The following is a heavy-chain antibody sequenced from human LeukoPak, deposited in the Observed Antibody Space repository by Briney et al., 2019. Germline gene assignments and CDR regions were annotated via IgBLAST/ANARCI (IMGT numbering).Heavy chain of an antibody. CDR3: ARGPALYCSSTSCYDLNFDY. J-gene: IGHJ4*02. CDR2: INHSEST. CDR1: GGSFSGYY. D-gene: IGHD2-2*01. Sequence: PSESLSVTSAVYGGSFSGYYWCWIRQPPGKGLEWIGEINHSESTNYNPSLKRRVTISVDTSKNQFSLKLSSVTAADTAVYYCARGPALYCSSTSCYDLNFDYWGQGTLVTVSS. V-gene: IGHV4-34*01.